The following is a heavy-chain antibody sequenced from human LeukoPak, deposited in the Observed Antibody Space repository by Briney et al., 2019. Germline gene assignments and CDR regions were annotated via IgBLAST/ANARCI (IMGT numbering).Heavy chain of an antibody. V-gene: IGHV3-15*01. CDR1: GFTFSNAW. CDR3: ARAGDYGDYSA. CDR2: IKSKTDGGTT. J-gene: IGHJ5*02. Sequence: GGSLRLSCAASGFTFSNAWMSWVRQAPGKGLEWVGRIKSKTDGGTTDYAAPVKGRFTISRDDSKNTLYLQMNSLRAEDTALYYCARAGDYGDYSAWGQGTLVTVSS. D-gene: IGHD4-17*01.